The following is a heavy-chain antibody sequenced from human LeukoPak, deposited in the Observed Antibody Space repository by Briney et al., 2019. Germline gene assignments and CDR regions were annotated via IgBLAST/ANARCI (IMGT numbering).Heavy chain of an antibody. V-gene: IGHV4-59*01. J-gene: IGHJ5*02. Sequence: SETLSLTCTVSGGSISSYYWSWIRQPPGKGLEWIGYIYYSGSTNYNPSLKSRVTISVDTSKNQFSPKLSSVTAADTAVCYCASQGHYCSGGSCYLNWFDPWGQGTLVTVSS. CDR1: GGSISSYY. CDR2: IYYSGST. CDR3: ASQGHYCSGGSCYLNWFDP. D-gene: IGHD2-15*01.